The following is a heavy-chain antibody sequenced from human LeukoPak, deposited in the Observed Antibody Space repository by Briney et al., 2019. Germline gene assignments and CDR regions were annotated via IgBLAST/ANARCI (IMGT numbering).Heavy chain of an antibody. J-gene: IGHJ4*02. CDR1: GFSFSSRN. D-gene: IGHD3-22*01. V-gene: IGHV3-48*04. Sequence: PGGSLRLSCAASGFSFSSRNMNWVRQAPGKGLEWVSYISASTSSIYYADSVKGRFTISRDIGKNSLYLQMNSLIAEDTAVYYCAASSGSGNYAYYFDYWGQGTLVTVSS. CDR3: AASSGSGNYAYYFDY. CDR2: ISASTSSI.